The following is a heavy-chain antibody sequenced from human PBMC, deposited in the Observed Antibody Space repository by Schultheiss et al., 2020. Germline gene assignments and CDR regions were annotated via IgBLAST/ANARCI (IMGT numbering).Heavy chain of an antibody. J-gene: IGHJ4*02. Sequence: SQTLSLTCTVSGGSISSYYWSWIRQPPGKGLEWIGSIFHSGSTNYNPSLKSRVTMSVDTSKNQFSLKLSSVTAADTAVYYCARLVGATSKFDYWGQGTLVTVSS. CDR3: ARLVGATSKFDY. D-gene: IGHD1-26*01. V-gene: IGHV4-59*12. CDR1: GGSISSYY. CDR2: IFHSGST.